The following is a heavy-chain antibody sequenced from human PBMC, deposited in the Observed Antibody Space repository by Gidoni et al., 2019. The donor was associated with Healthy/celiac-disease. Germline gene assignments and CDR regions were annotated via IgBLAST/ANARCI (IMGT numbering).Heavy chain of an antibody. D-gene: IGHD2-2*01. V-gene: IGHV3-15*07. CDR3: TTEDCSSTSCPSGG. CDR2: IKSKTDGGTT. J-gene: IGHJ4*02. CDR1: GFTFSNAW. Sequence: EVQLVESGGGLVKPGGYLRLSCAASGFTFSNAWMNWVRQDPGKGLEWVGRIKSKTDGGTTDYAAPVKGRFTISRDDSKNTLYLQMNSLKTEDTAVYYCTTEDCSSTSCPSGGWGQGTLVTVSS.